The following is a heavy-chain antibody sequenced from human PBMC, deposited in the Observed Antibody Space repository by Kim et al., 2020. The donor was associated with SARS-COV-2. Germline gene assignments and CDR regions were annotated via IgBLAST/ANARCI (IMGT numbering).Heavy chain of an antibody. V-gene: IGHV1-46*01. Sequence: ASVKVSCKGSGYTFTSYHMHWVRQAPGQGLEWMAIINPSGGSTSYTYRFQGRVTVTSDTSTSTVYMELSSLRSEDTAVYYCARGGSSTFSYSYFESWGQGTLVSVSS. CDR3: ARGGSSTFSYSYFES. J-gene: IGHJ4*02. CDR2: INPSGGST. D-gene: IGHD6-13*01. CDR1: GYTFTSYH.